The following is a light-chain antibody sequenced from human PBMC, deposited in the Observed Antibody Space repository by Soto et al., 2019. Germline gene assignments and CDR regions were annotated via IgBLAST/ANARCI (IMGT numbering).Light chain of an antibody. Sequence: QSALTQPRSVSGSPGQSVTISCTGTSSDVGGYNFVSWYQHPPGKAPKLMLYDVTNRPSGVPDRFSGSKSDNTASLTISGLQAEDEADYYCCSYAGSETYVFGTGPKLTVL. CDR3: CSYAGSETYV. CDR1: SSDVGGYNF. J-gene: IGLJ1*01. V-gene: IGLV2-11*01. CDR2: DVT.